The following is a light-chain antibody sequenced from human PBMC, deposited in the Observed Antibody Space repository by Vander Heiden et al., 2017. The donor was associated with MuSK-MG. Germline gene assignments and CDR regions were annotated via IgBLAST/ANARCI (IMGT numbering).Light chain of an antibody. CDR1: NSGIKS. CDR2: DDS. V-gene: IGLV3-21*03. J-gene: IGLJ2*01. Sequence: NVLTQVGSVSVEKGKRDIITCGGENSGIKSVHWYQQKRGEAPVLDVDDDSDRSSGVPERFSGSNSVYTATITITRLEGDGGSDYCSPVWDRHSVYTVVFGGGTKLTVL. CDR3: PVWDRHSVYTVV.